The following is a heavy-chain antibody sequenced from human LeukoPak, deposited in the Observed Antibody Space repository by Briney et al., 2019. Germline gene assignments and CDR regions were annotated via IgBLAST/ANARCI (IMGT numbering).Heavy chain of an antibody. CDR2: IIPIFGTA. CDR3: ARGEGDYPPFFDY. CDR1: GGTFSSYA. D-gene: IGHD4-17*01. Sequence: GASVKVSCKASGGTFSSYAISWVRQAPGQGLEWMGGIIPIFGTANYAQKFQGRVTITTDESTSTAYMELSSLRSEDTAVYYCARGEGDYPPFFDYWGQGTLVTVSS. V-gene: IGHV1-69*05. J-gene: IGHJ4*02.